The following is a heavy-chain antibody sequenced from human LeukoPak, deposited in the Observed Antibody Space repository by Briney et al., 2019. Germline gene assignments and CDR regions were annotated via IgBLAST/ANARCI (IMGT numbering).Heavy chain of an antibody. J-gene: IGHJ6*03. Sequence: GGSLRLSCAASGFTFDDYGMSWVRHAPGKGLEWVSGINWNGGSTGYADSVKGRFTISRDNAKNSLYLQMNSLRAEDTALYYCARSGSYYPDYYYYMDVWGKGTTVTVSS. CDR2: INWNGGST. CDR1: GFTFDDYG. CDR3: ARSGSYYPDYYYYMDV. V-gene: IGHV3-20*04. D-gene: IGHD1-26*01.